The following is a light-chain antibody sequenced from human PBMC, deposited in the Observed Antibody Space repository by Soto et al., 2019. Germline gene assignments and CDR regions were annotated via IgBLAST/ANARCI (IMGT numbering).Light chain of an antibody. CDR3: QQYVTSSPRT. J-gene: IGKJ1*01. Sequence: EIVLTQSPVALSLSPGERATLSCRASQSVSSTLLTWYQQKPGQAPRLLIYGVSSRATGIPDRFSGSGSGTDFTLTISRLEPEDFAVYYCQQYVTSSPRTFGQGTKVDIK. CDR2: GVS. CDR1: QSVSSTL. V-gene: IGKV3-20*01.